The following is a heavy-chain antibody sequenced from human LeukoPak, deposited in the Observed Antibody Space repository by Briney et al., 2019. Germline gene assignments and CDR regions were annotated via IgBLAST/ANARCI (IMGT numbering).Heavy chain of an antibody. CDR3: ARDRGPYYDSSGYLSRYYYYGMDV. Sequence: PSETLSLTCTVSGGSISSYYWSWIRQPPGKGLEWIGYIYYSGSTNYNPSLKSRVTISVDTSKNQFSLKLSSVTAADTAVYYCARDRGPYYDSSGYLSRYYYYGMDVWGQGTTVTVSS. D-gene: IGHD3-22*01. CDR1: GGSISSYY. J-gene: IGHJ6*02. V-gene: IGHV4-59*01. CDR2: IYYSGST.